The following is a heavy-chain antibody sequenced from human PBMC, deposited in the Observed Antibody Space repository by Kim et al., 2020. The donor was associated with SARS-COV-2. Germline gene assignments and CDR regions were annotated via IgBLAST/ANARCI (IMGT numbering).Heavy chain of an antibody. D-gene: IGHD3-22*01. CDR2: ISYDGSNK. CDR3: ARDHKSYYYDSSGNNAFDI. CDR1: GFTFSSYG. J-gene: IGHJ3*02. Sequence: GGSLRLSCAASGFTFSSYGMHWVRQAPGKGLEWVAVISYDGSNKYYADSVKGRFTISRDNSKNTLYLQMNSLRAEDTAVYYCARDHKSYYYDSSGNNAFDIWGQGTMVTVSS. V-gene: IGHV3-33*05.